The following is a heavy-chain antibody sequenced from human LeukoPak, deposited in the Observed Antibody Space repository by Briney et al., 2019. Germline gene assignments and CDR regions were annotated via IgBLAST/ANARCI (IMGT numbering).Heavy chain of an antibody. V-gene: IGHV4-59*01. CDR2: IYNSQTT. D-gene: IGHD4-11*01. Sequence: SETLSLTCTVSGDSISSYYWSWIRQPPGKGLEWISYIYNSQTTNYNPSFESRVTISEDTSKNQFSLMLTSVTAADTAVYYCARVVYSHYWPEGMDVWGQGTTVTVSS. CDR1: GDSISSYY. J-gene: IGHJ6*02. CDR3: ARVVYSHYWPEGMDV.